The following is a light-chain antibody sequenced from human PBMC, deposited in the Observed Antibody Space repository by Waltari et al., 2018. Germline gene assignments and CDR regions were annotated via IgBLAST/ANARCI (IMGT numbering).Light chain of an antibody. CDR3: SSFTSSSTWV. V-gene: IGLV2-14*01. CDR1: TSDLGGYNH. J-gene: IGLJ3*02. CDR2: DVS. Sequence: QSALTQPASVSGSPGQSITISCTGTTSDLGGYNHVSWYQQHPGKAPKLMIYDVSSRPSGVSNRFSGSKSGNTASLTISGLQAEDEADYYCSSFTSSSTWVFGGGTKLTVL.